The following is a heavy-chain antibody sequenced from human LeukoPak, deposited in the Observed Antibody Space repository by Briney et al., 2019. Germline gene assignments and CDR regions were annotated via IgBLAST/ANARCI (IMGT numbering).Heavy chain of an antibody. CDR1: GFTFGSYS. D-gene: IGHD4-17*01. V-gene: IGHV3-21*01. Sequence: AGGSLRLSCAASGFTFGSYSMNWVREGPGKGLEWVSFISSRSSSISYTDSVKGRFTISRDNAKNSLYLQLNSLRVEDTGIYYCARDDHDDSGWGYWGQGTLVTVSS. J-gene: IGHJ4*02. CDR3: ARDDHDDSGWGY. CDR2: ISSRSSSI.